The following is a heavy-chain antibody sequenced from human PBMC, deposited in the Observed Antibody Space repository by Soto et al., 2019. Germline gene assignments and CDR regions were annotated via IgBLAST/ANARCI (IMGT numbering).Heavy chain of an antibody. CDR1: GDSISSCGYH. V-gene: IGHV4-31*03. J-gene: IGHJ4*02. CDR2: IYYRGDT. CDR3: SRIASSSRGGQWFYY. Sequence: QVQLQESGPGLVEPSQTLSLTCNFSGDSISSCGYHCSWIRQHPGKGLEWIVYIYYRGDTYYNTSLKRRVAISVHTSKKQFSLNLSSATAADTAVYYCSRIASSSRGGQWFYYWGQGVLVTVSS. D-gene: IGHD6-13*01.